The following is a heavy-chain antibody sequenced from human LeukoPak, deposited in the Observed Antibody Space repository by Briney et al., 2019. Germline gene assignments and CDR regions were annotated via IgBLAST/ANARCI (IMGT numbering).Heavy chain of an antibody. Sequence: ASVKVSCKASGYTFTSYAMHWVRQAPGQRLEWMGWINAGNGNTKYSQKFQGRVTITRDTSASTAYMELSSLRSEDTAVYYCARAILGHDAFDIWGKGKMVTVSS. CDR3: ARAILGHDAFDI. CDR1: GYTFTSYA. J-gene: IGHJ3*02. V-gene: IGHV1-3*01. D-gene: IGHD1-26*01. CDR2: INAGNGNT.